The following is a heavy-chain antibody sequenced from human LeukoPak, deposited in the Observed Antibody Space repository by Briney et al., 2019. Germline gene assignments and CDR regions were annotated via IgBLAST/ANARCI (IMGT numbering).Heavy chain of an antibody. CDR3: AKGGGRPLDDAFDV. CDR2: ILNNGVTT. V-gene: IGHV3-23*01. J-gene: IGHJ3*01. Sequence: GGSLRLSCAASGFTFSTYAMTWVRQAPGMGLEWVSTILNNGVTTYHADSVKGRFTISRDNSRNALHLQMNSLRAEDTAVYYCAKGGGRPLDDAFDVWGQGTMVIVSS. CDR1: GFTFSTYA.